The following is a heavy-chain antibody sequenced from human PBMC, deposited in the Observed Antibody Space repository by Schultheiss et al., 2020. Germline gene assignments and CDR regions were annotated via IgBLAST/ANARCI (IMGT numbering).Heavy chain of an antibody. V-gene: IGHV4-59*01. CDR3: ARGWDYGGNYHFDY. CDR2: IYYSGSS. Sequence: SQTLSLTCTVSGGSISSYYWSWIRQPPGKGLEWIAYIYYSGSSNHSPSLESRVTISVDTSKSQFSLRLTSVTAADTAVYYCARGWDYGGNYHFDYWGQGTLVTVSS. CDR1: GGSISSYY. J-gene: IGHJ4*02. D-gene: IGHD4-23*01.